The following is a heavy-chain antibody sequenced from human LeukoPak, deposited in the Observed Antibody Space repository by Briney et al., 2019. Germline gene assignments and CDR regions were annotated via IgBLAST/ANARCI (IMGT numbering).Heavy chain of an antibody. CDR3: ARVPMGASNYYYMDV. J-gene: IGHJ6*03. CDR1: GRSITRGGYY. V-gene: IGHV4-31*03. D-gene: IGHD1-26*01. CDR2: IYHSGST. Sequence: SETLSLTCTLSGRSITRGGYYWSWIRQHPGEGLEWIGHIYHSGSTYYNPSFKSRVTISVDTSKNQFSLNLTSVNAADTAVYYCARVPMGASNYYYMDVWGKGTTVTVSS.